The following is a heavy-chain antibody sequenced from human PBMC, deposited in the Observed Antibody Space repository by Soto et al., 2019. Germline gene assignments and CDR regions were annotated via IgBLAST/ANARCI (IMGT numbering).Heavy chain of an antibody. V-gene: IGHV5-51*01. CDR1: GYSFTSYC. J-gene: IGHJ4*02. Sequence: GESLKISCKGSGYSFTSYCIGWVRQMPGKGLEWMGIIYPGDSDTRYSPSFQGQVTISADKSISTAYLQWSSLKASDTAMYYCARPGYCSGGSCFDFDYWGQGTLVTVSS. D-gene: IGHD2-15*01. CDR3: ARPGYCSGGSCFDFDY. CDR2: IYPGDSDT.